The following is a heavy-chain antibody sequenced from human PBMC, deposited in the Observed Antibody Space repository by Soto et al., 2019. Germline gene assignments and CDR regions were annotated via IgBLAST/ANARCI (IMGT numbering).Heavy chain of an antibody. V-gene: IGHV1-18*04. J-gene: IGHJ4*02. D-gene: IGHD3-16*02. CDR1: GYTFSNYI. CDR3: DKEPDHSGSYHYFDY. Sequence: QVQLVQSGVELKKPGASVKVSCKAAGYTFSNYIVTWVRQAPGQGLEWMGWVSAYNGNTNYAQKFQDKRSIITDTSTSTIYMQLRRLTSDNTAVYFCDKEPDHSGSYHYFDYWGQGTLVTVSS. CDR2: VSAYNGNT.